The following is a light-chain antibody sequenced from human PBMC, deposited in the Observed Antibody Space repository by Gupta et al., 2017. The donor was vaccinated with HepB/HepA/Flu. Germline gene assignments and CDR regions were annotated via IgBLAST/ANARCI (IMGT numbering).Light chain of an antibody. V-gene: IGLV3-21*04. CDR3: EVWDSSSEHHV. CDR1: NIGSKS. CDR2: YNS. J-gene: IGLJ1*01. Sequence: SYVLTQPPSVSVAPGQTARITCGGNNIGSKSVHWYQQKPGQAPVLVISYNSDRPSGIPERFSGSNSENTATLNISRVEAGDEADYYCEVWDSSSEHHVFGTGTKVTVL.